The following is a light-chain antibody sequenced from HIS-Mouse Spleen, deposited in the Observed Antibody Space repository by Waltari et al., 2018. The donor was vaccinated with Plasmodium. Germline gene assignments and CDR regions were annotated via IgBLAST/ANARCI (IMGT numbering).Light chain of an antibody. CDR1: SLRSDY. CDR2: GKN. V-gene: IGLV3-19*01. Sequence: SSELTQDPAVSVALGQTVRITCQGDSLRSDYASWYQQKPGQAPVLVIYGKNNRPSGIPDLISGSSSGNTASLTITGAQAEDEADYFCNSRDSSGTHGVFGGGTKLTVL. CDR3: NSRDSSGTHGV. J-gene: IGLJ2*01.